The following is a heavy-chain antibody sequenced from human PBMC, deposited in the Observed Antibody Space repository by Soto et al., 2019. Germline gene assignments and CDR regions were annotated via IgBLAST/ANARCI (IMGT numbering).Heavy chain of an antibody. Sequence: GGSLRLSCAASGFTFSSYGMHWVRQAPGKGLEWVAVISYDGSNKYYADSVKGRFTISRDNSKNTLYLQMNSLRAEDTAVYYCAKEGLEMATIKGAFDIWGQGTMVTVS. CDR2: ISYDGSNK. V-gene: IGHV3-30*18. CDR1: GFTFSSYG. D-gene: IGHD5-12*01. CDR3: AKEGLEMATIKGAFDI. J-gene: IGHJ3*02.